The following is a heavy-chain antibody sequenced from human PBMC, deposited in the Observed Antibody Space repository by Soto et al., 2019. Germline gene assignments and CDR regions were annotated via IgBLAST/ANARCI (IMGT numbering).Heavy chain of an antibody. Sequence: ESGGGVVQPGRSLRLSCAASGFTFSSYGMHWVRQAPGKGLEWVAVIWYDGSNKYYADSVKGRFTISRDNSKNTLYLQMNSLRAEDTAVYYCARVGYYDFWSGYQKPYYYYGMDVWGQGTTVTVSS. CDR3: ARVGYYDFWSGYQKPYYYYGMDV. CDR1: GFTFSSYG. V-gene: IGHV3-33*01. D-gene: IGHD3-3*01. J-gene: IGHJ6*02. CDR2: IWYDGSNK.